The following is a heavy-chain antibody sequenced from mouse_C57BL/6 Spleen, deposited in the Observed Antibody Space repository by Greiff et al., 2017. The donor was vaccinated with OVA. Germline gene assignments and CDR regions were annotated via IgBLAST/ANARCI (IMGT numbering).Heavy chain of an antibody. Sequence: VQLQQSGPELVKPGASVKISCTASGYSFTDYNMNWVKQSPGKSLEWIGVINPNYGTTNYKQKFKGKATLTGDQSSSTAYMQLNSLTSEDSAVYYCARAVPDSSGYVAHRGQGTLVTVSA. CDR3: ARAVPDSSGYVAH. CDR2: INPNYGTT. V-gene: IGHV1-39*01. D-gene: IGHD3-2*02. J-gene: IGHJ3*01. CDR1: GYSFTDYN.